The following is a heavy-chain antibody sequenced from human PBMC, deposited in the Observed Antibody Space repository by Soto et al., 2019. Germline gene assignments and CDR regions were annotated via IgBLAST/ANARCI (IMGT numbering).Heavy chain of an antibody. CDR2: TYTGGST. Sequence: EVQLVETGGDLIQSGGSLRLSCAASGFAVSSSYMMWVRQAPGKGLECISVTYTGGSTHYADSVKGRFTISRDDSTNTVHLQMNSLRVEDTAVYYCAKASGRGTTQDYYGMDVWGQGTTVTVSS. V-gene: IGHV3-53*02. J-gene: IGHJ6*02. CDR1: GFAVSSSY. D-gene: IGHD1-7*01. CDR3: AKASGRGTTQDYYGMDV.